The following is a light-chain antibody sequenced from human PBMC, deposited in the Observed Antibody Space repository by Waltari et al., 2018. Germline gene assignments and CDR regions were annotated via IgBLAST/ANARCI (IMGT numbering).Light chain of an antibody. CDR2: GAS. V-gene: IGKV3-20*01. Sequence: EIVLTQSPGTLSLSPGERATISCRASRSVSSSYLAWYQHKPGQAPRLVIYGASSRAAGIPDRFSSGGSWTDFTLTISRLEPEDFAVYYCQQYGTSPPLTFGGGTKVEIK. CDR3: QQYGTSPPLT. CDR1: RSVSSSY. J-gene: IGKJ4*01.